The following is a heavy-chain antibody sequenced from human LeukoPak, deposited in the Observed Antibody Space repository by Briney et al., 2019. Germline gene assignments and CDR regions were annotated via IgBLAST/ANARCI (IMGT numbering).Heavy chain of an antibody. CDR3: ENHSSSSSSPVMDV. CDR2: ISGSGGSP. Sequence: GGSLRLSCAASGFTFSSYDMSWVRQAPGKGLEWVSVISGSGGSPNYADSVRARFTISRDNSKNTLYLQMKSLRAEDTAVYYCENHSSSSSSPVMDVWGQGTTVTVSS. CDR1: GFTFSSYD. D-gene: IGHD6-6*01. J-gene: IGHJ6*02. V-gene: IGHV3-23*01.